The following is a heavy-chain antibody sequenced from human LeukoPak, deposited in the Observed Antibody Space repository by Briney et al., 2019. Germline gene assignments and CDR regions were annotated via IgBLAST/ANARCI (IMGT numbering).Heavy chain of an antibody. CDR2: ISASRRYI. Sequence: GGSLRLSCEASGFIFSNYDMRWVRQAPGKGLEWVSYISASRRYINYADSVKGRFTISRDNAKNALYLQMNSLRAEDTGIYFCANTVAGWDYDSWGQGTLVTVSS. J-gene: IGHJ5*02. D-gene: IGHD6-19*01. CDR1: GFIFSNYD. CDR3: ANTVAGWDYDS. V-gene: IGHV3-21*06.